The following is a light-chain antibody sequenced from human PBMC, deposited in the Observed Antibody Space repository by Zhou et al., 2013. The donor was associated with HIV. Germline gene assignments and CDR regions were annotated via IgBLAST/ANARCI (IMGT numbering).Light chain of an antibody. Sequence: DIQMTQSPSTLSASVGDRVTITCRASQFISSWLAWYQQKPGKAPKVLIYKASILESGVPSRFSGSASGTEFTLTISSLQPDDFATYYCQLYNSYSQTWTFGQGTKVEIK. V-gene: IGKV1-5*03. CDR1: QFISSW. J-gene: IGKJ1*01. CDR3: QLYNSYSQTWT. CDR2: KAS.